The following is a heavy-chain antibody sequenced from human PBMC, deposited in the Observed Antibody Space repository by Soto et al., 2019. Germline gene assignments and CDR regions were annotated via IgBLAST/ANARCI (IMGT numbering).Heavy chain of an antibody. V-gene: IGHV4-59*01. CDR2: IYYSGST. J-gene: IGHJ4*02. CDR1: GGSISSYY. D-gene: IGHD3-9*01. Sequence: SETLSLTCTVSGGSISSYYWGWIRQPPGKGLEWIGYIYYSGSTNYNPSLKSRVTISVDTSKIQFSLKLSSVTAADTAVYYCARGYDILTGYYKVYFDYWGQGTLVTVS. CDR3: ARGYDILTGYYKVYFDY.